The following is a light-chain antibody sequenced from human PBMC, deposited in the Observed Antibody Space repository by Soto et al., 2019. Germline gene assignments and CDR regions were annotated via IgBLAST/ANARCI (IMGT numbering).Light chain of an antibody. Sequence: EIVMTQSPATLSVSPRERATLSCRASQSVSSNLAWYQQKPGQAPRLLLYGASTRATGIPARFSGSGSGTEFTLTISSLQSEDFAVYYCQQYNNWPRTFGQGTKVEIK. CDR1: QSVSSN. CDR3: QQYNNWPRT. V-gene: IGKV3-15*01. CDR2: GAS. J-gene: IGKJ1*01.